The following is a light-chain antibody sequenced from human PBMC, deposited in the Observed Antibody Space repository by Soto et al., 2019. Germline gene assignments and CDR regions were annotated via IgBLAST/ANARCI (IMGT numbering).Light chain of an antibody. CDR2: DAS. Sequence: EIGLTQSPATLSLSPGERATLSCRASRSVSSYLAWYQQKPGQALRLLIYDASNRAAGIPARFSGSGSGTDFTLTISSLEPEDFALYYCQQGSNWYTFGQGTKLEIK. CDR3: QQGSNWYT. J-gene: IGKJ2*01. CDR1: RSVSSY. V-gene: IGKV3-11*01.